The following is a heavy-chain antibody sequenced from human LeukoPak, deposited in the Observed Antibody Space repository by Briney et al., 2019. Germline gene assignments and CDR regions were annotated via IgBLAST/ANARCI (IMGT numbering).Heavy chain of an antibody. CDR1: GYTFTGYY. CDR3: ARGRGMGRSYYYYMDV. D-gene: IGHD6-13*01. CDR2: INPNSGGT. J-gene: IGHJ6*03. Sequence: ASVKVSCKASGYTFTGYYMHWVRQAPGQGLEWMGWINPNSGGTNYAQKFQGRVTMTTDTSTSTAYMELRSLRSDDTAVYYCARGRGMGRSYYYYMDVWGKGTTVTVSS. V-gene: IGHV1-2*02.